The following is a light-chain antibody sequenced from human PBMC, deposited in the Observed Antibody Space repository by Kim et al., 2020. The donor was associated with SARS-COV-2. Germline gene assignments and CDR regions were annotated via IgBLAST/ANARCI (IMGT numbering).Light chain of an antibody. J-gene: IGKJ4*01. V-gene: IGKV3-20*01. CDR3: QQYSDPLT. CDR1: QRVSSNY. CDR2: GAS. Sequence: DIVLTQSPGTLSLSPGDRATLSCRASQRVSSNYLAWYQQSPGQAPRLLVYGASSRATGIADRFTGSGSGTDFTLTISRLEPEDFAVYFWQQYSDPLTFGGGTKVDIK.